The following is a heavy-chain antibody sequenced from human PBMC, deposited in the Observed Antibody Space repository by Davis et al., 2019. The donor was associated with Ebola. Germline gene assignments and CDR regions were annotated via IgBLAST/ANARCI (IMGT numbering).Heavy chain of an antibody. J-gene: IGHJ4*02. Sequence: GESLKISCAASGFTFSNYGMNWVRQAPGKGLEWVSSVSSSSRHISYADSVKGRFTISIENAKNSLYLQMNNLRAEDTAGYYCANRKRGEILTGYYPTLTPYFDYWGQGTLVTVSS. D-gene: IGHD3-9*01. CDR3: ANRKRGEILTGYYPTLTPYFDY. V-gene: IGHV3-21*06. CDR2: VSSSSRHI. CDR1: GFTFSNYG.